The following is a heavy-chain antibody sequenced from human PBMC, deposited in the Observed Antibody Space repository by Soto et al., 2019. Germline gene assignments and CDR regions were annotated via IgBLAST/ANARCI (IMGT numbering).Heavy chain of an antibody. V-gene: IGHV3-30*18. CDR1: GFTFSSYG. Sequence: QVQLVESGGGVVQPGRSLRLSCAASGFTFSSYGMHWVRQAPGKGLEWVAVISYDGSSKYYADSVKGRFTISRDNSKNTLYLQMNSLRAADTAVYYCAKDSRIVVVTAPYDYWGQGTLVTVSS. J-gene: IGHJ4*02. CDR3: AKDSRIVVVTAPYDY. CDR2: ISYDGSSK. D-gene: IGHD2-21*02.